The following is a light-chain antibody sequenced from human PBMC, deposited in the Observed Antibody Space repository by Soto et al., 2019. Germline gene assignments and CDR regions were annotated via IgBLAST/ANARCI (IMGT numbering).Light chain of an antibody. CDR1: QSIGNH. CDR3: QQGYSSPAT. J-gene: IGKJ5*01. CDR2: GAS. V-gene: IGKV1-39*01. Sequence: ETVTITCRASQSIGNHLNWFQQKPGKAPKFLIYGASTLQSGVPSRFTGSGSGTDFTLTVNSLEAEDFATYYCQQGYSSPATFGQGTRLEIK.